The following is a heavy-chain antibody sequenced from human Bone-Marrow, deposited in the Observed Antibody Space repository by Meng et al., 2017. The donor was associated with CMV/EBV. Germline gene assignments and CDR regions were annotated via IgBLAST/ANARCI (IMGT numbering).Heavy chain of an antibody. V-gene: IGHV4-59*01. CDR1: GGSISSYY. CDR3: AREPTRSGPIDY. CDR2: IYSSRNT. D-gene: IGHD6-19*01. J-gene: IGHJ4*02. Sequence: PRQESSRGVVAPPDTLSLTLTVSGGSISSYYGSWIRQPPGKGLEWIGYIYSSRNTNYSPSLKSRVTISIDTSKNQFSLKLSSVTAADTAVYYCAREPTRSGPIDYWGQGTLVTVSS.